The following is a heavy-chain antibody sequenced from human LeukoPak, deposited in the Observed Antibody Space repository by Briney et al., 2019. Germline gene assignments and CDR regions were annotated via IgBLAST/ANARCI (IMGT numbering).Heavy chain of an antibody. J-gene: IGHJ3*02. V-gene: IGHV4-30-2*01. D-gene: IGHD2-2*01. CDR3: ARGSNPEDDAFDI. CDR1: GGSISSGGYS. Sequence: SETLSLTCAVSGGSISSGGYSWSWIRQPPGKGLEWIGYIYHGGSTYYNPSLKSRVTISVDRSKNQFSLKLSSVTAADTAVYYCARGSNPEDDAFDIWGQGTMVTVSS. CDR2: IYHGGST.